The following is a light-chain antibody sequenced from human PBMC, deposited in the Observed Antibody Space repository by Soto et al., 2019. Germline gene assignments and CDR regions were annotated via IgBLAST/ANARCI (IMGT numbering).Light chain of an antibody. CDR3: QQYRSSRS. CDR2: GAS. Sequence: EIVLTQSPGTLSLSPGERATLSCRASQSVSSSYLAWYQQKPGQAPRLLLYGASSRATGIPDRFSGSGCGTDFTLTIDRLEPEDVAVYYCQQYRSSRSFGQGTKVEIK. J-gene: IGKJ1*01. V-gene: IGKV3-20*01. CDR1: QSVSSSY.